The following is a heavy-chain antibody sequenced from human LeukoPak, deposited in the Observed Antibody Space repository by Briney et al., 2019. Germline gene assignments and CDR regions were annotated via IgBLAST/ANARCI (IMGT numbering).Heavy chain of an antibody. Sequence: GASAKVSCKASGYTFTSYGISWVRQAPGQGLEWMGWISAYNGNTNYAQKLQGRVTMTTDTSTSTAYMELRSLRSDDTAVYYCARDMGPNWDYSNSHFDYWGQGTLVTVSS. J-gene: IGHJ4*02. V-gene: IGHV1-18*01. CDR2: ISAYNGNT. CDR3: ARDMGPNWDYSNSHFDY. CDR1: GYTFTSYG. D-gene: IGHD4-11*01.